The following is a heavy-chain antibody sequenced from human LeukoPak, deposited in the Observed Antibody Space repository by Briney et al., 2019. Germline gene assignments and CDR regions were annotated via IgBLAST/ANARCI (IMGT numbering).Heavy chain of an antibody. D-gene: IGHD3-3*01. V-gene: IGHV4-4*07. J-gene: IGHJ4*02. CDR3: ARDLDFWSGYPNDY. CDR1: GGSISSYY. Sequence: SETLSLTCTVSGGSISSYYCSWIRQPAGKGLEWIGRIYTSGSTNYNPSLKSRVTMSVDTSKNQFSLKLSSVTAADTAVYYCARDLDFWSGYPNDYWGQGTLVTVSS. CDR2: IYTSGST.